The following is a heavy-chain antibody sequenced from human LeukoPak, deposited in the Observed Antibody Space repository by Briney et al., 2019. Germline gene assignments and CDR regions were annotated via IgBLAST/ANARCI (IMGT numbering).Heavy chain of an antibody. J-gene: IGHJ6*02. D-gene: IGHD1-26*01. CDR1: AFIFSGHW. V-gene: IGHV3-7*01. Sequence: GGSLRLSCEGSAFIFSGHWMNWVRQTPGKGLEWVASIKEDGSERQYVDSVKGRFSISRDNTKGSLFLQLNSLRAEDTAVYYCAKDKWAYGNANLMDVWGQGTTVTVSS. CDR3: AKDKWAYGNANLMDV. CDR2: IKEDGSER.